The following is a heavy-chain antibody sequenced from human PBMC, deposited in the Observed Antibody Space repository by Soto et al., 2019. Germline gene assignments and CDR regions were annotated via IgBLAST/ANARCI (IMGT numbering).Heavy chain of an antibody. CDR1: GGSFSGYY. Sequence: QVQLQQWGAGLLKPSETLSLTCAVYGGSFSGYYWSWIRQPPGKGLEWIGEINHSGSTNYNPSLKSRVTISVDTSKNQFSLKLSSVTAADTAVYYCARVVMATIFGEKGTANYYYYMDVWGKGTTVTVSS. CDR2: INHSGST. J-gene: IGHJ6*03. D-gene: IGHD3-3*01. CDR3: ARVVMATIFGEKGTANYYYYMDV. V-gene: IGHV4-34*01.